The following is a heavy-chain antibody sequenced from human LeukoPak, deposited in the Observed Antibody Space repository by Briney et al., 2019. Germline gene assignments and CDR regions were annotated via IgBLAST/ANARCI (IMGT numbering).Heavy chain of an antibody. J-gene: IGHJ6*03. CDR3: ARVPGVCSTSTCYVANADV. D-gene: IGHD2-2*01. CDR1: GFTFSDYS. V-gene: IGHV3-48*01. Sequence: GGSLRLSCEASGFTFSDYSMNWASQSPGKGLEWVTYISSRGTSVFYADSVKGRFTISRDNDRNSVFQEMHGLRGDDTATFYCARVPGVCSTSTCYVANADVWGKGTTVSVS. CDR2: ISSRGTSV.